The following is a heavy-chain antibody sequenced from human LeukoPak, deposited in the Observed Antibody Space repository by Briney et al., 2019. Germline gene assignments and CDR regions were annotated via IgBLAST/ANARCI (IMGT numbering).Heavy chain of an antibody. CDR1: GYTFTSYG. D-gene: IGHD6-13*01. CDR3: ARSSRSWSPAVGFDP. J-gene: IGHJ5*02. CDR2: ISAYNGNT. Sequence: PEASVKVSCKASGYTFTSYGISWVRQAPGQGLEWMGWISAYNGNTNYAQKLQGRVTMTTDTSTSTAYMELRSLRSDDTAVYYCARSSRSWSPAVGFDPWGQGTLVTVSS. V-gene: IGHV1-18*01.